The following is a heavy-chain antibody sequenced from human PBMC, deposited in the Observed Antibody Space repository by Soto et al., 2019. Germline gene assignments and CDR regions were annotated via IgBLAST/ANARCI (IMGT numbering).Heavy chain of an antibody. CDR3: ARSYESIAVAGPFDY. CDR1: GFTFSDYY. V-gene: IGHV3-11*06. CDR2: ISSSSSYT. J-gene: IGHJ4*02. D-gene: IGHD6-19*01. Sequence: GGSLRLSCAASGFTFSDYYMSWIRQAPGKGLEWVSYISSSSSYTNYADSVKGRFTISRDNAKNSLYLQMNSLRAEDTAVYYCARSYESIAVAGPFDYWGQGTLVTVSS.